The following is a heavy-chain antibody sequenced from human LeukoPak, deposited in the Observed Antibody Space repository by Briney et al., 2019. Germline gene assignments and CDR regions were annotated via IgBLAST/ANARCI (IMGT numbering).Heavy chain of an antibody. CDR1: GYSFTSYW. CDR2: IYPSDSDT. V-gene: IGHV5-51*01. D-gene: IGHD3-22*01. Sequence: GESLKISCKGSGYSFTSYWIGLVRQMPGKGLEWMGIIYPSDSDTRYSPSFQGQVTISADKSISTAYLQWSSLKASDTAMYYCARGSSGLQYYFDYWGQGTLVTVSS. CDR3: ARGSSGLQYYFDY. J-gene: IGHJ4*02.